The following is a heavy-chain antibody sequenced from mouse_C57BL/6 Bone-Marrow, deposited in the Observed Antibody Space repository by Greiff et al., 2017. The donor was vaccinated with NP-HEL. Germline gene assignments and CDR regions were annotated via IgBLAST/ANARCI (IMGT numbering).Heavy chain of an antibody. V-gene: IGHV1-64*01. Sequence: VKLKQPGAELVKPGASVKLSCKASGYTFTSYWMHWVKQRPGQGLEWIGMIHPNSGSTNYNEKFKSKATLTVDKSSSTAYMQLSSLTSEDSAVYYCAREVLWRGFPYVDYWGQGTTLTVSS. J-gene: IGHJ2*01. D-gene: IGHD1-1*02. CDR2: IHPNSGST. CDR3: AREVLWRGFPYVDY. CDR1: GYTFTSYW.